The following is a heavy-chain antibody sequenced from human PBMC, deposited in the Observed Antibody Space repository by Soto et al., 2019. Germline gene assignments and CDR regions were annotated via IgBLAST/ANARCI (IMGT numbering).Heavy chain of an antibody. Sequence: EVQLVESGGGLVQPGGSLRLSCAASGFTFSSYSMNWVRQAPGKGLEWVSYISSSSSTIYYADSVKGRFTISRDNAKNSLYLQRYSLRAEDTAVYYCARDCSSTSCYAFDYWGQETLLTVS. J-gene: IGHJ4*02. CDR1: GFTFSSYS. CDR3: ARDCSSTSCYAFDY. D-gene: IGHD2-2*01. CDR2: ISSSSSTI. V-gene: IGHV3-48*01.